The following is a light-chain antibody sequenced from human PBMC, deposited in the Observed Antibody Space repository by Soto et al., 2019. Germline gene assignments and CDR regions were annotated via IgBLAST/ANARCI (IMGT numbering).Light chain of an antibody. Sequence: DIVMTQSPATLSVSPGDSATLSCRASQSVSSNLAWYQQKPGQAPRVLIYAASSRATGIPDRLRGSGSGTDFTLTINRLEPEDFALYHCQQYGSSPITCGQGTRLEIK. CDR2: AAS. CDR1: QSVSSN. J-gene: IGKJ5*01. V-gene: IGKV3-20*01. CDR3: QQYGSSPIT.